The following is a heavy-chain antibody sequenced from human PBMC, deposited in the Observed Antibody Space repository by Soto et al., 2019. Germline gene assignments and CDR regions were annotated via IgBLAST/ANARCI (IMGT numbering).Heavy chain of an antibody. D-gene: IGHD4-4*01. CDR2: IYYSGST. CDR3: ARESDDYSNWSFDY. J-gene: IGHJ4*02. Sequence: SETLSLTCTVSGGSISSGGYYWSWIRQHPGKGLEWIGYIYYSGSTYYNPSLKSRVTISVDTSKNQFSLKLSSVTAADTAVYYCARESDDYSNWSFDYWGQGTLVTVSS. CDR1: GGSISSGGYY. V-gene: IGHV4-31*03.